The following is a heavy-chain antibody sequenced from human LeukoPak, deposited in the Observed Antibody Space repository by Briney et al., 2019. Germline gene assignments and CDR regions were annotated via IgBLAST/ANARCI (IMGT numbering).Heavy chain of an antibody. V-gene: IGHV1-18*01. D-gene: IGHD3-10*01. CDR2: ISAYNGNT. CDR3: ARDGNYYGSGSFFDP. CDR1: GYTFTSYG. J-gene: IGHJ5*02. Sequence: EASVKVSCKASGYTFTSYGISWVRQAPGQGLEWMGWISAYNGNTNYAQKLQGRVTMTTDTSTSTAYMELRSLRSDDTAVYYCARDGNYYGSGSFFDPWGQGTLVTVSS.